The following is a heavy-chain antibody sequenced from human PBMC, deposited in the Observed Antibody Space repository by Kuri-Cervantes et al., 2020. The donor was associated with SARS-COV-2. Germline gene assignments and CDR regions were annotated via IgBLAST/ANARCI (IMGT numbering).Heavy chain of an antibody. CDR2: INHSGST. J-gene: IGHJ5*02. Sequence: SETLSLTCAVYGGSFSGYYWSWIRQPPGKGLEWIGEINHSGSTNYNPSLNSRLTLSIDRSRNQFSLNLTSVTAADTAVYYCARGFYDNSHWFDPWGQGTQVTVSS. CDR3: ARGFYDNSHWFDP. V-gene: IGHV4-34*01. D-gene: IGHD3-22*01. CDR1: GGSFSGYY.